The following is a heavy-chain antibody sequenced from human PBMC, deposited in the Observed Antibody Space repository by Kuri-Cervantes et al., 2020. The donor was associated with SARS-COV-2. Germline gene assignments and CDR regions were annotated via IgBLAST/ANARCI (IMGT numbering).Heavy chain of an antibody. CDR2: IYTSGST. CDR1: GGSISSGSYY. V-gene: IGHV4-61*02. D-gene: IGHD1-7*01. Sequence: LRLSCTVSGGSISSGSYYWSWIRQPAGKGLEWIGRIYTSGSTNYNPSLKSRVTISVDTSKNQFSLKLSSVTAADTAVYYCARDLGTTSDYWGQGTLVTVSS. J-gene: IGHJ4*02. CDR3: ARDLGTTSDY.